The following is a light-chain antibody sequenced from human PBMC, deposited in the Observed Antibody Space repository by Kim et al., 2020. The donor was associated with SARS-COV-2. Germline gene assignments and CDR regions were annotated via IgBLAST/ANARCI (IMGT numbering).Light chain of an antibody. CDR1: SSDVGGYNY. V-gene: IGLV2-14*03. CDR3: SSYTGSGTLV. J-gene: IGLJ2*01. Sequence: GQSNTMSCTGTSSDVGGYNYVSWYQQYPGKVPNLLIYDVSNRPAGVSNRFSGTKSGNTASLTISGLQAEDEADYYCSSYTGSGTLVFGGGTKLTVL. CDR2: DVS.